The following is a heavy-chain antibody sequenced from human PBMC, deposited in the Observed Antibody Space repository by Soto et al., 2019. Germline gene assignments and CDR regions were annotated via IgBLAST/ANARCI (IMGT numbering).Heavy chain of an antibody. J-gene: IGHJ4*02. D-gene: IGHD3-10*01. CDR3: STSHSGELNH. CDR1: GGSISSSSW. Sequence: QVQLQESGPGLVKPSGTLSLTCAVSGGSISSSSWWTWVRQSPGKGLEWIGEIFESGATNYNPSPKSRLHLSGDKAKNQFPPNPSSLTAADTALYFRSTSHSGELNHRGQGTLVTVSS. CDR2: IFESGAT. V-gene: IGHV4-4*02.